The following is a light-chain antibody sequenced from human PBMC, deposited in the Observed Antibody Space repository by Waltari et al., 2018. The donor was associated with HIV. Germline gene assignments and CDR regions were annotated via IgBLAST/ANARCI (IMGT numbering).Light chain of an antibody. Sequence: QSALTQPRSVSGSPGQSVTISCTGTSSDVGGYNYVSWYQQHPGKAPKLMIYDVSKRPSGGPDRFSGSKSGNTASLTISGLQAEDEADYYCCSYVGSGYVFGTGTKVTVL. V-gene: IGLV2-11*01. CDR2: DVS. CDR3: CSYVGSGYV. CDR1: SSDVGGYNY. J-gene: IGLJ1*01.